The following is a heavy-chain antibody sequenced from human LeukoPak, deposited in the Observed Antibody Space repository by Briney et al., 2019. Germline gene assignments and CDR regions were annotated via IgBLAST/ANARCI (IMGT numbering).Heavy chain of an antibody. CDR1: GYTFTGYY. CDR3: ASKMYYYDSSGYYSRYYFDY. V-gene: IGHV1-2*02. J-gene: IGHJ4*02. CDR2: INPNSGGT. Sequence: ASVKVSCKASGYTFTGYYMHWVRQAPGQGLEWMGWINPNSGGTNYAQKFQGRVTMTRDTSISTAYMEPSRLRSEDTAVYYCASKMYYYDSSGYYSRYYFDYWGQGTLVTVSS. D-gene: IGHD3-22*01.